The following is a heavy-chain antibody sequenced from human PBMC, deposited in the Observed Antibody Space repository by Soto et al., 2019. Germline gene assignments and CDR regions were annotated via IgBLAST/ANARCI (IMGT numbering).Heavy chain of an antibody. J-gene: IGHJ4*02. CDR1: GFTVRTSY. CDR2: IYAGGTS. V-gene: IGHV3-66*01. CDR3: AREITSGWNAFDC. Sequence: ESGGGLVQPGGSLRLSCAASGFTVRTSYMNWVRQSPGRGLEWLSVIYAGGTSYHAVSVKGRFTISRDESRNTVYLQMNSLRAEDTAVYYCAREITSGWNAFDCWGQGTLVTVSS. D-gene: IGHD6-19*01.